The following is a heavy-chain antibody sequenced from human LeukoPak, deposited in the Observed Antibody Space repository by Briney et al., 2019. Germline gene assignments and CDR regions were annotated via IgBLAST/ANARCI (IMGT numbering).Heavy chain of an antibody. CDR2: ISSSNSTI. V-gene: IGHV3-48*04. CDR1: GFTFSSYS. CDR3: ARDSLSNYYDSSGRMGAFDI. Sequence: GGSLRLSCAASGFTFSSYSMNWVRQAPGKGLEWVSYISSSNSTIYYADSVKGRFTISRDNAKNSLYLQMNSLRAEDTAVYYCARDSLSNYYDSSGRMGAFDIWGQGTMVTVSS. J-gene: IGHJ3*02. D-gene: IGHD3-22*01.